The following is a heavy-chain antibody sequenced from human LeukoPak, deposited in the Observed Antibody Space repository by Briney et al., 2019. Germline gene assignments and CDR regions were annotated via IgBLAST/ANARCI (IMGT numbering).Heavy chain of an antibody. J-gene: IGHJ4*02. CDR3: ARHSYEYYYDSSGYNFDY. CDR2: IYYSGST. D-gene: IGHD3-22*01. V-gene: IGHV4-39*01. CDR1: GGSISSSSYY. Sequence: SESLSLTXTVSGGSISSSSYYWGWIRQPPGKGLEWIGSIYYSGSTYYNPSLKSRVTISVDTSKNQFSLKLSSVTAADTAVYYCARHSYEYYYDSSGYNFDYWGQGTLVTVSS.